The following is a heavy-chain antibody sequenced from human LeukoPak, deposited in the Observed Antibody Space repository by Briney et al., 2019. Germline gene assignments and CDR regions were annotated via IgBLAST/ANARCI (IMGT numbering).Heavy chain of an antibody. CDR2: INSDGSRI. CDR3: ARAPQIGFSGFDKNY. D-gene: IGHD5-12*01. Sequence: PGGSLRLSCAASGFTLSDYWMHWVRQAPGKGLVWASRINSDGSRIIYADSVKGRFTISRDNAKNTVYLRMNSLRADDTAVYFCARAPQIGFSGFDKNYWGQGTLVTVSS. CDR1: GFTLSDYW. V-gene: IGHV3-74*01. J-gene: IGHJ4*02.